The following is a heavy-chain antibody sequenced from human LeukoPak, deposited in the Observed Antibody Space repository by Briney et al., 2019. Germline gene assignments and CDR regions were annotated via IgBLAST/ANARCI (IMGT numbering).Heavy chain of an antibody. Sequence: GGSLRLSCAASGFTFSKYWLLRVRQAPGKGLESVSRINTDGTVTTYADSVKGRFTVSRDNADNTMFLQMNSVRDEDTAVYYCATKQWLAPPPDSWGQGTPVTVSS. CDR2: INTDGTVT. J-gene: IGHJ4*02. CDR3: ATKQWLAPPPDS. V-gene: IGHV3-74*01. D-gene: IGHD6-19*01. CDR1: GFTFSKYW.